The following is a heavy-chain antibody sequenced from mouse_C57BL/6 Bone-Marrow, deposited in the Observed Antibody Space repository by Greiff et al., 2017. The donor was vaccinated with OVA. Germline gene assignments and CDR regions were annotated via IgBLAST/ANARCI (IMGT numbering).Heavy chain of an antibody. D-gene: IGHD1-1*01. Sequence: QVQLQQSGAELARPGASVKMSCKASGYTFTSYTMHWVKQRPGQGLEWIGYINPSSGYTKYNQKFKDKATLTADKSSSTAYMQLSSLTSEDSAVYYCARSESTVPFAYWGQGTLVTVSA. CDR1: GYTFTSYT. V-gene: IGHV1-4*01. CDR2: INPSSGYT. CDR3: ARSESTVPFAY. J-gene: IGHJ3*01.